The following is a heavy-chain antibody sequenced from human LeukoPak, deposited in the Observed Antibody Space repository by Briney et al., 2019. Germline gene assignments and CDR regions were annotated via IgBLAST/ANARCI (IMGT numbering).Heavy chain of an antibody. CDR2: ISYDGSNK. Sequence: GGSLRLSCVASGFTFSSYAMPWVRQAPGKGLEWVAVISYDGSNKYYADSVKGRFTISRDNSKNTLYLQMNSLRAEDTAVYYCARDRQQLVILDYWGQGTLVTVSS. CDR1: GFTFSSYA. J-gene: IGHJ4*02. CDR3: ARDRQQLVILDY. D-gene: IGHD6-13*01. V-gene: IGHV3-30-3*01.